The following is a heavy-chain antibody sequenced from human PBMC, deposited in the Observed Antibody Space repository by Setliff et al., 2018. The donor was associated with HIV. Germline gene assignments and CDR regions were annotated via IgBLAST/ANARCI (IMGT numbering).Heavy chain of an antibody. CDR3: ARGDGTKYYYYYYMDV. CDR1: GGSINNYQ. CDR2: IYTSGSS. J-gene: IGHJ6*03. Sequence: SETLSLTFTVSGVSGGSINNYQWSWIRQPPGKGLEWIGYIYTSGSSNYNPSLKSRVTISVDTSKNQFPLKLSSVTAADTAVYYCARGDGTKYYYYYYMDVWGKGTTVTVSS. D-gene: IGHD1-7*01. V-gene: IGHV4-59*01.